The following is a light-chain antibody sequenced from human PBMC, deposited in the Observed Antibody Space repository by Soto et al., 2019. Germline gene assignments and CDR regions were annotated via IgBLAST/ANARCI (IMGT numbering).Light chain of an antibody. CDR3: XXXXXXPPWT. CDR1: QSISSN. J-gene: IGKJ1*01. Sequence: EIVMTQSPATLSVSPGERATLSCRASQSISSNLAWYQQKPGQAPRLLIYGASTRATGIPARFSGSGSGTEFTLTISSLQSEDXXXXXXXXXXXXPPWTFGQGTKVEIK. V-gene: IGKV3-15*01. CDR2: GAS.